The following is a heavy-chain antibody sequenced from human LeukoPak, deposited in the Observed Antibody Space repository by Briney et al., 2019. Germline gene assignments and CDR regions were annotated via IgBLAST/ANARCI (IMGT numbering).Heavy chain of an antibody. J-gene: IGHJ4*02. CDR3: ARGHSYTPIPFDY. CDR2: IYHSGST. Sequence: PSETLSLTCTVPRYSIISGCYWGWIRQPPGKGLERIGSIYHSGSTYYNPSLKSRVTISVDTSKNQFSLKLSSVTAADTAVYYCARGHSYTPIPFDYWGQGTLVTVSS. D-gene: IGHD2-2*02. CDR1: RYSIISGCY. V-gene: IGHV4-38-2*02.